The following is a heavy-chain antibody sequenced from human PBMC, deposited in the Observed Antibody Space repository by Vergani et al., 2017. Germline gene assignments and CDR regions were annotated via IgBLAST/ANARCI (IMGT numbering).Heavy chain of an antibody. CDR1: GGSFSGYY. CDR3: ARATSITPAVGYYYYGMDV. Sequence: QVQLQQWGAGLLKPSETLSLTCAVYGGSFSGYYWSWIRQPPGKGLEWIGEINHSGSTNYNPSLKSRVTISVDTSKNQFSLKLSSVTAADTAVYYCARATSITPAVGYYYYGMDVWGQGTTVTVSS. D-gene: IGHD3-10*01. CDR2: INHSGST. V-gene: IGHV4-34*01. J-gene: IGHJ6*02.